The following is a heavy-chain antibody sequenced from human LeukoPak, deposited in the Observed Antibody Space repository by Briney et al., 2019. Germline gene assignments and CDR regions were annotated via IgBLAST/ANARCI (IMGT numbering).Heavy chain of an antibody. V-gene: IGHV3-30*02. J-gene: IGHJ3*02. D-gene: IGHD3-10*01. CDR1: GFSFSGYG. CDR3: AKSLFTSAAGSGRASDI. CDR2: IRYDGSNE. Sequence: GGSLRLSCAASGFSFSGYGMHWVRQAPGKGLEWVAFIRYDGSNEYYADSVKGRFTISRDNSKNTLYLQMNSLRAEDTAVYYCAKSLFTSAAGSGRASDIWGQGTMVTVSS.